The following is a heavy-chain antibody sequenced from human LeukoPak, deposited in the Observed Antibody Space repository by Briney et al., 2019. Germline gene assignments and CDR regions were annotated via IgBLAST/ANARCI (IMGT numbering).Heavy chain of an antibody. CDR1: GFTFSDYY. Sequence: GGSLRLSCAASGFTFSDYYMSWIRRAPGKGLEWVSYISSSGSTIYYADSVKGRFTISRDNAKNSLYLQMNSLRAEDTAVYYCARDHASITMIVVAPEYYFDYWGQGTLVTVSS. V-gene: IGHV3-11*01. CDR3: ARDHASITMIVVAPEYYFDY. J-gene: IGHJ4*02. CDR2: ISSSGSTI. D-gene: IGHD3-22*01.